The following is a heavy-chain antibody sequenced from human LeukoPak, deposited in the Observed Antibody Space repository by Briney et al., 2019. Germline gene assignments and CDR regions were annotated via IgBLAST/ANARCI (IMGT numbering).Heavy chain of an antibody. CDR1: GYTFTSYG. CDR3: ARGDSSSWYGWFDP. Sequence: GESLQISCQASGYTFTSYGISWVRQAPGQGLEWMGWISAYNGNTNYAQKLQGRVTMTTDTSTSTAYMELRSLRSDDTAVYYCARGDSSSWYGWFDPWGQGTLVTVSS. CDR2: ISAYNGNT. V-gene: IGHV1-18*01. J-gene: IGHJ5*02. D-gene: IGHD6-13*01.